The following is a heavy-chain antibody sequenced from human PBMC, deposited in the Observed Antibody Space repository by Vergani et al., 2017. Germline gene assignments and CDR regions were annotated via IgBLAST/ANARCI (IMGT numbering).Heavy chain of an antibody. CDR2: IYYSGST. V-gene: IGHV4-39*01. J-gene: IGHJ5*02. D-gene: IGHD6-19*01. Sequence: QLQLQESGPGLVKPSATLSLTCSVSGASIRSSNYYWGWIRQPPGKGLEWIASIYYSGSTYYNPSLKSRVTISVDTSKNQFSLKLSSVTAADTAVYFCARHSTVEWLVKGGGIDPWGQGILVTVSS. CDR3: ARHSTVEWLVKGGGIDP. CDR1: GASIRSSNYY.